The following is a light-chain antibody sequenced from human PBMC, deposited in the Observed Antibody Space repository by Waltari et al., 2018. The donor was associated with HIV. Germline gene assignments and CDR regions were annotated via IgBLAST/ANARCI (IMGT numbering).Light chain of an antibody. CDR2: DDD. Sequence: SYVLTQSPSVSVAPGQTAIIPCGGNNIGSKRVHWYQQKPGQAPVLIIFDDDDRPSGIPERCSGSNSGDTATLFLRRVDAGDEADYFCQVWDIITDEVVFGGGTKMTVL. V-gene: IGLV3-21*01. J-gene: IGLJ2*01. CDR1: NIGSKR. CDR3: QVWDIITDEVV.